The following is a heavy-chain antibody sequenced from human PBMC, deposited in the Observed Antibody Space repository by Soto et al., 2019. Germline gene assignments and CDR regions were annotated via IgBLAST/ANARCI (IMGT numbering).Heavy chain of an antibody. D-gene: IGHD4-17*01. Sequence: QVQLVQSGAEVKKPGSSVKVSCKASGGTFSSYAISWVRQAPGQGLEWRGGIIPIFGTANYAQKFQGRVTITADESTSTAYMELSSLRSEDTAVYYCARARYGDYYYDYGMDVWGQGTTVTVSS. V-gene: IGHV1-69*12. CDR3: ARARYGDYYYDYGMDV. CDR2: IIPIFGTA. CDR1: GGTFSSYA. J-gene: IGHJ6*02.